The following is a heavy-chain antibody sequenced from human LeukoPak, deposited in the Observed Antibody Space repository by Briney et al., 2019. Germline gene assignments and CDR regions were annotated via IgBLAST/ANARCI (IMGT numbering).Heavy chain of an antibody. V-gene: IGHV3-30*18. CDR3: AKGSYEGYCSGGSCYAIYYYYGMDV. CDR1: GFTFSSYG. Sequence: GGSLRLSCAASGFTFSSYGMHWVRQAPGKGLEWVAVISYDGSNKYYADSVKGRFTISRDNSKNTLYLQMNSLRAEDTAVYYCAKGSYEGYCSGGSCYAIYYYYGMDVWGQGTTVTVSS. CDR2: ISYDGSNK. J-gene: IGHJ6*02. D-gene: IGHD2-15*01.